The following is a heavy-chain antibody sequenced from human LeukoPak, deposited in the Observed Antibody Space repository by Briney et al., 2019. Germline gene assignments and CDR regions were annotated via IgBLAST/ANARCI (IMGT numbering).Heavy chain of an antibody. Sequence: SETLSLTCTVSGGFISSSSYYWGWIRQPPGKGLEWIGSIYYSGSTYYNPSLKSRVTISVDTSKNQFSLKLSSVTAADRAVYYCARHGGYAYAFDIWGQGTTVTVSS. D-gene: IGHD1-26*01. CDR3: ARHGGYAYAFDI. CDR2: IYYSGST. J-gene: IGHJ3*02. V-gene: IGHV4-39*01. CDR1: GGFISSSSYY.